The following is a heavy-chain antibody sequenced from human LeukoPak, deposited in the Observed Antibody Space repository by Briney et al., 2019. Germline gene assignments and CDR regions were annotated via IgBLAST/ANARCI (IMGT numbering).Heavy chain of an antibody. CDR1: GFTFSSYA. Sequence: GGSLRLSSAASGFTFSSYAMHWVRQAPGKGLEWVAVISYDGSNKYYADSVKGRFTISRDNSKNTLYLQMNSLRAEDTAVYYCARGGEYQLLSWFDPWGQGTLVTVSS. CDR2: ISYDGSNK. V-gene: IGHV3-30-3*01. CDR3: ARGGEYQLLSWFDP. D-gene: IGHD2-2*01. J-gene: IGHJ5*02.